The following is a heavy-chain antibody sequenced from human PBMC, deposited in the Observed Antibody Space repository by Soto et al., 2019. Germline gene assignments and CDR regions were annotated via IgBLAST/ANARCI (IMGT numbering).Heavy chain of an antibody. V-gene: IGHV3-30-3*01. CDR3: ARDGTMVYASGRMDV. J-gene: IGHJ6*02. Sequence: QVQLVESGGGVVQPGRSPRLSCAASGFTFSSYAMHWVRQAPGKGLEWVAVISYDGSNKYYADSVKGRFTISRDNSKNTLYLQMNSLRAEDTAVYYCARDGTMVYASGRMDVWGQGTTVTVSS. CDR2: ISYDGSNK. D-gene: IGHD2-8*01. CDR1: GFTFSSYA.